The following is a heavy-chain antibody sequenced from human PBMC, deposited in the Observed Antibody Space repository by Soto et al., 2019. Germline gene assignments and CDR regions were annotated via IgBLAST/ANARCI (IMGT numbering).Heavy chain of an antibody. CDR2: ISDDGSNK. D-gene: IGHD2-2*01. Sequence: QVQLVESGGGVVQPGRSLRLSCAASGFTFSSYGMHWVRQAPGKGLEWVAVISDDGSNKYYADSVKGRFTISRDNSKNTLYLQMNSLRAEDTAVYYCANYCTSTSCFSGGLEHWGQGTLVTVPS. CDR3: ANYCTSTSCFSGGLEH. CDR1: GFTFSSYG. V-gene: IGHV3-30*18. J-gene: IGHJ5*02.